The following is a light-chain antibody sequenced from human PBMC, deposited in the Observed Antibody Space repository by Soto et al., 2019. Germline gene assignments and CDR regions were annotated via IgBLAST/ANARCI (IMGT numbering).Light chain of an antibody. J-gene: IGKJ1*01. CDR1: QSVSSK. CDR2: GAS. V-gene: IGKV3-15*01. CDR3: QQYATWTWT. Sequence: VITHCRRTITITQGKRVILSCRASQSVSSKLAWYQQRPGQAPRLLIYGASTRATGIPARFSGSGSGTEFTLTISSLQSEDFAVYYCQQYATWTWTFGLPTKVDIK.